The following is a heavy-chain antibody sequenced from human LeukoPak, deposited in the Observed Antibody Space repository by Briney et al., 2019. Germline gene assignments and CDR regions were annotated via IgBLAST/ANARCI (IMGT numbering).Heavy chain of an antibody. Sequence: GASVKVSCKASGYSFNSQGMDWLRQAPGQGLEWMGWINPNSGGTNYAQKFQGRVTMTRDTSISTAYMELSRLRSDDTAVYYCARHRYSGYDLLDYWGQGTLVTVSS. D-gene: IGHD5-12*01. CDR3: ARHRYSGYDLLDY. J-gene: IGHJ4*02. V-gene: IGHV1-2*02. CDR2: INPNSGGT. CDR1: GYSFNSQG.